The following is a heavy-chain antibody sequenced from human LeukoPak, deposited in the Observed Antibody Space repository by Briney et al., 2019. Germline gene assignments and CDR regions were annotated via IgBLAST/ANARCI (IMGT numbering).Heavy chain of an antibody. CDR2: ISYDGSNK. CDR3: ARYYYETRRKYYFDY. CDR1: GFTFSSYA. D-gene: IGHD3-22*01. Sequence: GGSLRLSCAASGFTFSSYAMHWVRQAPGKGLEWVAVISYDGSNKYYADSVKGRFTISRDNSKNTLYLQMNSLRAEDTAVYYCARYYYETRRKYYFDYWGQGTLVTVSS. V-gene: IGHV3-30-3*01. J-gene: IGHJ4*02.